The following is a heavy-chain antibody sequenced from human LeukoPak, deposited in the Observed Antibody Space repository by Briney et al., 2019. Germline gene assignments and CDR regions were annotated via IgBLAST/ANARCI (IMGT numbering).Heavy chain of an antibody. CDR1: GFTFSNYA. D-gene: IGHD5-24*01. CDR3: GADPIARVTIDF. Sequence: GRSLRLSCAASGFTFSNYAMHWVSQARGKGLEWVAIVSHDGRHQYYAESVKGRFTISRNSSKNTVSLQMNSLRAGDSAIYYCGADPIARVTIDFWGQGTLVTVSS. V-gene: IGHV3-30*04. J-gene: IGHJ4*02. CDR2: VSHDGRHQ.